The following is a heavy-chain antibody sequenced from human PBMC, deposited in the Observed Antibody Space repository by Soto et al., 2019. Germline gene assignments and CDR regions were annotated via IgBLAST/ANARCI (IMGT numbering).Heavy chain of an antibody. Sequence: GGSLRLSCAASGFTFSSYAMSWARQAPGKGLEWVSAISGSGGSTYYADSVKGRFTISRDNSKNTLYLQMNSLRAEDTAVYYCAKVRRAASVPRVNYYFDYWGQGTLVTVSS. D-gene: IGHD2-15*01. V-gene: IGHV3-23*01. CDR3: AKVRRAASVPRVNYYFDY. CDR1: GFTFSSYA. J-gene: IGHJ4*02. CDR2: ISGSGGST.